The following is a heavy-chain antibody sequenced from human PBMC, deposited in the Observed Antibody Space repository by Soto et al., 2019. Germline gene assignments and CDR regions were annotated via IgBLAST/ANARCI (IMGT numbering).Heavy chain of an antibody. CDR3: ALTRRSSLLEVAGPGFEY. CDR2: IKQDGSEQ. Sequence: GGSLRLSCAASGFTFSSYWMSWVRQAPGKGLEWVANIKQDGSEQYYVDSVRGRFTISRDNSKNTLFLQMDSLRVDDTGVYYCALTRRSSLLEVAGPGFEYWGQGTLVTVSS. J-gene: IGHJ4*02. D-gene: IGHD6-19*01. CDR1: GFTFSSYW. V-gene: IGHV3-7*01.